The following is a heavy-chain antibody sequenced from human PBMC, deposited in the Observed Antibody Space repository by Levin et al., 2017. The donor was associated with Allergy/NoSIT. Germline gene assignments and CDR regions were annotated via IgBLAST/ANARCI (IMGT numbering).Heavy chain of an antibody. CDR2: IYYSGST. D-gene: IGHD3-10*01. J-gene: IGHJ3*02. CDR3: ARASGSGSLEDDAFAI. Sequence: TSETLSLTCTVSGGSVNSGSYRWSWIRQPPGKGLEWIGYIYYSGSTNYNPSLKSRVSMSVDTSKNQFSLKLSSVTAADTAVYYCARASGSGSLEDDAFAIWGQGTMVAVSS. CDR1: GGSVNSGSYR. V-gene: IGHV4-61*01.